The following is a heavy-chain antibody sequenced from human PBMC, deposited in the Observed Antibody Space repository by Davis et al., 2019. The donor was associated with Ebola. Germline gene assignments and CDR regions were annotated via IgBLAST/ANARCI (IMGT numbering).Heavy chain of an antibody. D-gene: IGHD2-2*01. CDR1: GGSVSSGSYY. Sequence: SETLSLTCTVSGGSVSSGSYYWSWIRQPPGKGLEWIGYIYYSGSTNYNPSLKSRVTISVDTSKNQFSLKLSSVTPADTAVYYCARLRGYCSSTSCYYYYDMDVWGQGTTVTVSS. CDR2: IYYSGST. CDR3: ARLRGYCSSTSCYYYYDMDV. J-gene: IGHJ6*02. V-gene: IGHV4-61*01.